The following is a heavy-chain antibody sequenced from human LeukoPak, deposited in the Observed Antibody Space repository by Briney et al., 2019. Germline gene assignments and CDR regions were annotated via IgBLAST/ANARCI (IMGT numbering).Heavy chain of an antibody. D-gene: IGHD6-19*01. CDR3: ARVSIAVAGGIDY. CDR2: IYHSGST. Sequence: SETLSLTCAVSGGSISSGGYSWSWIRQPPGKGLEWIGYIYHSGSTYYNPSLKSRVTISVDRSKNQFSLKLSSVTAADTAVYYCARVSIAVAGGIDYWGQGTLVNVSS. CDR1: GGSISSGGYS. J-gene: IGHJ4*02. V-gene: IGHV4-30-2*01.